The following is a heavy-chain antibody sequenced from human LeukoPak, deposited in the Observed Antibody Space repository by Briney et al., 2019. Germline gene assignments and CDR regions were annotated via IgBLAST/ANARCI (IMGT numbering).Heavy chain of an antibody. Sequence: ASVTVSCKASGYIFTSYGISWVRQATGQGLEWMGWMNPNSGNKGYAQKFQGRVTMTRNTSIGTAYMELSSLRSEDTAVYYCARGGQRSQYYYFMDVWGKGTTVTVSS. V-gene: IGHV1-8*02. CDR3: ARGGQRSQYYYFMDV. CDR2: MNPNSGNK. CDR1: GYIFTSYG. D-gene: IGHD1-26*01. J-gene: IGHJ6*03.